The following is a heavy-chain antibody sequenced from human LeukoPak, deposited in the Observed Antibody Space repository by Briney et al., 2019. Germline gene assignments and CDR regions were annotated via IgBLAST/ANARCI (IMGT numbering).Heavy chain of an antibody. Sequence: GGSLRLSCAASGFTFSSYAMSWVRQAPGKGLEWVSAISGSGGSTYYADSVKGRFTISRDNSKNTLYPQMNSLRAEDTAVYYCAKDQRMGGYYDFWSGPHAFDYWGQGTLVTVSS. CDR2: ISGSGGST. V-gene: IGHV3-23*01. J-gene: IGHJ4*02. CDR1: GFTFSSYA. CDR3: AKDQRMGGYYDFWSGPHAFDY. D-gene: IGHD3-3*01.